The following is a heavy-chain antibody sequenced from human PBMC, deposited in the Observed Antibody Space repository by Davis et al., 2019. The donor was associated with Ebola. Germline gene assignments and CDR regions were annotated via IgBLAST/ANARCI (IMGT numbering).Heavy chain of an antibody. CDR1: GGTFSSYA. J-gene: IGHJ6*02. CDR3: ARDRGSITGTTPTPYYYGMDV. D-gene: IGHD1-20*01. Sequence: SVKVSCKASGGTFSSYAISWVRQAPGQGLEWMGGIIPIFGTANYAQKFQGRVTITADKSMSTAYMELSSLRSEDTAVYYCARDRGSITGTTPTPYYYGMDVWGQGTTVTVSS. CDR2: IIPIFGTA. V-gene: IGHV1-69*06.